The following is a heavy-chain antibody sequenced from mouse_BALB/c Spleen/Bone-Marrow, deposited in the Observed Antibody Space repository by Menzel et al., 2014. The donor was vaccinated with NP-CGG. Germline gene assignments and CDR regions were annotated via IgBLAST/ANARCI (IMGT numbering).Heavy chain of an antibody. V-gene: IGHV5-4*02. CDR1: GFTFSDYF. CDR2: ISDGGSST. CDR3: ARRDFYACSSRYFDV. D-gene: IGHD1-1*01. Sequence: EVNLVESGGGLVKPGGPLKLSCAASGFTFSDYFMYWVRQTPEKRLEWVATISDGGSSTYYPDSVKGRLTISRDNAKNNLCLQMRSLKSEAMASYFCARRDFYACSSRYFDVWGAGPPVSGSS. J-gene: IGHJ1*01.